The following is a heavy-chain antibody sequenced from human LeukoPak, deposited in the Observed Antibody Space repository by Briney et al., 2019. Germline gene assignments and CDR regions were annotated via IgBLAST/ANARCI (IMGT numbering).Heavy chain of an antibody. D-gene: IGHD3-22*01. Sequence: GESLKISCKGSGYIFTNYWIGWVRQMPGKGLEWMGIIYPGDSDTRYSPSYQGQVTISADKSISTAYLQWSSLKASDAAMYYCARHDSSGYYRYWGQGTLVTVSS. CDR1: GYIFTNYW. CDR3: ARHDSSGYYRY. J-gene: IGHJ4*02. V-gene: IGHV5-51*01. CDR2: IYPGDSDT.